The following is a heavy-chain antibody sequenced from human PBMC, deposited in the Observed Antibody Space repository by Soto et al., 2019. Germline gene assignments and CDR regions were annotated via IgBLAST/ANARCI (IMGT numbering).Heavy chain of an antibody. J-gene: IGHJ4*02. CDR3: ARATGAGYDFWSGPSTPFDY. V-gene: IGHV1-3*04. D-gene: IGHD3-3*01. CDR2: INTGNGDT. Sequence: GASVKVSCKASGYPFTAYAIHWVRQAPGQGLEWMGWINTGNGDTEHSRKFRGRLTITRDTSASTVYMDLSSLRSEDTAVFYCARATGAGYDFWSGPSTPFDYWGQGTLVTVSS. CDR1: GYPFTAYA.